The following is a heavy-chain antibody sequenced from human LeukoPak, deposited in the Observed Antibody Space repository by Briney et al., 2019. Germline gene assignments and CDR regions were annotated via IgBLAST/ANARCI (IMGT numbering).Heavy chain of an antibody. D-gene: IGHD6-13*01. CDR3: ARGVYIAAAQYGY. CDR1: GGSISSYY. V-gene: IGHV4-59*01. CDR2: IYYSGTT. J-gene: IGHJ4*02. Sequence: SETLSLTCTVSGGSISSYYWSWIRQPPGKGLEWIGYIYYSGTTNYNPSLKSRVTISDTSKNQFSLKLSSVTAADTAVYYCARGVYIAAAQYGYWGQGTLVTVSS.